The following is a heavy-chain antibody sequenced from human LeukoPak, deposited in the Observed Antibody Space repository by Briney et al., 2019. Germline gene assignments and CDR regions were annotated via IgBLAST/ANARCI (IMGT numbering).Heavy chain of an antibody. J-gene: IGHJ1*01. CDR1: GGSISSRSYY. D-gene: IGHD3-22*01. Sequence: PSETLSLTWTVSGGSISSRSYYWGWIRQPPGKGLEWIANIYSSGSTYQNPSLKSRVTISVDTSKTHFSLKLSSLTAADTAVYYCGSQFHDSSGYYFRHWGQGTLVTVSS. CDR3: GSQFHDSSGYYFRH. CDR2: IYSSGST. V-gene: IGHV4-39*02.